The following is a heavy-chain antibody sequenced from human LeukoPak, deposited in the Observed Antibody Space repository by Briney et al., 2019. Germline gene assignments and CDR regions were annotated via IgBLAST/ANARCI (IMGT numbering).Heavy chain of an antibody. CDR3: ARAPGGQQLLDP. CDR1: GGSISSGSYY. CDR2: IYTSGST. D-gene: IGHD6-13*01. V-gene: IGHV4-61*02. Sequence: PSETLSLTCTVSGGSISSGSYYWSWIRQPAGKGLEWIGRIYTSGSTNYNPSLKSRVTISVDTSKNQFSLKLSSVTAADTAVYYCARAPGGQQLLDPWGQGTLVTVSS. J-gene: IGHJ5*02.